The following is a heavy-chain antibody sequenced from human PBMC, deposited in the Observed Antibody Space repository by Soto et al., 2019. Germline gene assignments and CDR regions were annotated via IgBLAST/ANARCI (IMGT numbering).Heavy chain of an antibody. D-gene: IGHD2-15*01. CDR1: GGSISRDKW. CDR3: AAIPLTSVVVSGRFDP. J-gene: IGHJ5*02. Sequence: QVHLQESGPGLVKPSGTLALTCAVSGGSISRDKWWTWVRQPPGKGLEWIGEISHRGSNNYSPSFKSRLSRSVYTTKTQFSLRLTSVAAADTAVYYCAAIPLTSVVVSGRFDPWGQGIMVTVSS. V-gene: IGHV4-4*02. CDR2: ISHRGSN.